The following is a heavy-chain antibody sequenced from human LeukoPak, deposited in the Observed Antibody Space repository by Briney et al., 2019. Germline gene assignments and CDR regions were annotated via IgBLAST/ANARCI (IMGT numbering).Heavy chain of an antibody. CDR3: ARGATGTTFYHRLDP. CDR2: IIPTYRTP. Sequence: SVKVSCTASGGTFGIYGMSWVRQAPGQGLEWMGGIIPTYRTPTYAERFQGRVTITTDDSTSTVYMEVSSLTSEDTAVYYCARGATGTTFYHRLDPWGQGTLVTVSS. D-gene: IGHD1-7*01. V-gene: IGHV1-69*05. J-gene: IGHJ5*02. CDR1: GGTFGIYG.